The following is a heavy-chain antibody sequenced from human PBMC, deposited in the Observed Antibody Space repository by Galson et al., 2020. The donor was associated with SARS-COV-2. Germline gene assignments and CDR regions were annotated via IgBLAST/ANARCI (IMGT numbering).Heavy chain of an antibody. CDR1: GFTFSSYG. CDR3: AKEAYYGSVHFDY. Sequence: GESLKISCAAPGFTFSSYGMHWVRQAPGKGPEWVAVIPYDGSNKYYADSVKGRFTISRDNSKNTLYLQMNSLRAEDMAVYYCAKEAYYGSVHFDYWGQGTLVTVSS. J-gene: IGHJ4*02. D-gene: IGHD3-10*01. V-gene: IGHV3-30*18. CDR2: IPYDGSNK.